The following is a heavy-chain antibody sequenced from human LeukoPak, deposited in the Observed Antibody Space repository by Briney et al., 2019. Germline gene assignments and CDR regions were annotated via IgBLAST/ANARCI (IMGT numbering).Heavy chain of an antibody. CDR2: INPSAGNA. V-gene: IGHV1-46*01. CDR1: GYTFTTYY. CDR3: ARLGVTDC. D-gene: IGHD2-21*02. J-gene: IGHJ4*02. Sequence: ASVKVSCKASGYTFTTYYIHWVRQAPGQGFEWMGIINPSAGNATYAQKFQGRVTITRDTSTSTVYMELTSLTADDTAEYYCARLGVTDCWGQGTLVTVSS.